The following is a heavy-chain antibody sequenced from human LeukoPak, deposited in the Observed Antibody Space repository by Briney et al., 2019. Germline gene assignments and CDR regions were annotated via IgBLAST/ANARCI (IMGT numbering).Heavy chain of an antibody. CDR3: ATEYVRTHYFDW. Sequence: GASVKVSCKASGYNLNTYHMHWVRPAAGQGVEGMGIITSTGTTTICAQKFQGRVTMTRDTSTSTVYMDLSSLRSDDTAVYYCATEYVRTHYFDWWGQGTLVTVSS. J-gene: IGHJ4*02. CDR2: ITSTGTTT. D-gene: IGHD3-16*01. V-gene: IGHV1-46*02. CDR1: GYNLNTYH.